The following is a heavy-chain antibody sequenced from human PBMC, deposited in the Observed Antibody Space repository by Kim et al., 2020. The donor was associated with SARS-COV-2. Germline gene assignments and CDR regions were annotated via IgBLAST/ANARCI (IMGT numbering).Heavy chain of an antibody. D-gene: IGHD3-10*01. CDR2: IWYDGSNK. CDR3: ARDLWDYYGSGSGYGMDV. V-gene: IGHV3-33*01. J-gene: IGHJ6*02. CDR1: GFTFSSYG. Sequence: GGSLRLSCAASGFTFSSYGMHWVRQAPGKGLEWVAVIWYDGSNKYYADSVKGRFTISRDNSKNTLYLQMNSLRAEDTAVYYCARDLWDYYGSGSGYGMDVWGQGTTVTVSS.